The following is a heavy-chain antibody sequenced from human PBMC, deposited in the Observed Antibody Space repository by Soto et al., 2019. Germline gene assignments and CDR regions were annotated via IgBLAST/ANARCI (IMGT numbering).Heavy chain of an antibody. D-gene: IGHD6-13*01. CDR2: ISGGGSTT. CDR3: VRDQAAGGTISRYFQD. Sequence: GGSLRLSCEASGFTFSSYAMSWVRQAPGKGLEWVSGISGGGSTTYYADSVKGRFTISRDNSKNTLYLQVNSLRAEDTAVYYCVRDQAAGGTISRYFQDWGQGTLVTVSS. V-gene: IGHV3-23*01. J-gene: IGHJ1*01. CDR1: GFTFSSYA.